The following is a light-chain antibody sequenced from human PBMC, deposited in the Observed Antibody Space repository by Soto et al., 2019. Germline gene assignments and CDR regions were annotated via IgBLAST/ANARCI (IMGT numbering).Light chain of an antibody. CDR3: HQNYRKPGR. Sequence: EKGFTQAPCTLTYSPCRRDNLSCMASRSVSCHLAWSQQTPGQAPSLLLHDASNGAPGSPATFSGSGSGTDFSLTSSIQQSEDFAVCYWHQNYRKPGRSGQGTKVDIK. J-gene: IGKJ1*01. CDR2: DAS. V-gene: IGKV3-11*01. CDR1: RSVSCH.